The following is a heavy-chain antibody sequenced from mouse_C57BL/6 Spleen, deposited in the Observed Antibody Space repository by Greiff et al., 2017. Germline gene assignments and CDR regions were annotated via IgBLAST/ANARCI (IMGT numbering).Heavy chain of an antibody. CDR2: ISYDGSN. J-gene: IGHJ2*01. D-gene: IGHD2-1*01. Sequence: ESGPGLVKPSQSLSLTCYVSGYSITSGYFWNWIRQFPGNKLAWMGFISYDGSNNYNPSLKNRISITRDTSKNQFFLKLKSVTTEDTATYYCARDYGNRDYWGQGTTLTVSS. CDR3: ARDYGNRDY. V-gene: IGHV3-6*01. CDR1: GYSITSGYF.